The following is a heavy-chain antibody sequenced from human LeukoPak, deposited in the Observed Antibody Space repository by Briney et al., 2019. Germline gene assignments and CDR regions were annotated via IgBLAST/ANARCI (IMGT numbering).Heavy chain of an antibody. Sequence: GESLKISCTASGYSFSKYWIGWVRQPPGKGLEWMGFIYSDESLIRYSPSFEGQVTISADNSITTAYLQWNSLKASDTAMYYCGRYGLSGNGYTSYFYYGMDFWAQGTAVTVSS. J-gene: IGHJ6*02. CDR2: IYSDESLI. CDR1: GYSFSKYW. V-gene: IGHV5-51*01. CDR3: GRYGLSGNGYTSYFYYGMDF. D-gene: IGHD5-24*01.